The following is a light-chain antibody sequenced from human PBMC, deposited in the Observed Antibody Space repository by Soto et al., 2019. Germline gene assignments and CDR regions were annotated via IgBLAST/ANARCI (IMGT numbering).Light chain of an antibody. CDR3: XQYEHSYS. V-gene: IGKV1-5*01. CDR1: QNLGKW. J-gene: IGKJ2*01. Sequence: IPLTQSPSFVSASVGDRVAITCRASQNLGKWLAWYQHKAGKAPKLLVFDASNLQDGVPSRFSGTGSGTEFTLTISGLQPDDFXXYXXXQYEHSYSFGQGTTVDIK. CDR2: DAS.